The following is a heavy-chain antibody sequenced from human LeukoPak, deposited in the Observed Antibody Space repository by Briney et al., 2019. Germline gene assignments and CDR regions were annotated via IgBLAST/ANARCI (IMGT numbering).Heavy chain of an antibody. V-gene: IGHV4-34*01. CDR2: INHSGST. CDR3: ASLFQPDIVVVPAARGWFDP. D-gene: IGHD2-2*01. Sequence: SETLSLTCAVYGGSFSGYYWSRIRQPPGKGLEWIGEINHSGSTNYNPSLKSRVTISVDTSKNQFSLKLSSVTAADTAVYYCASLFQPDIVVVPAARGWFDPWGQGTLVTVSS. CDR1: GGSFSGYY. J-gene: IGHJ5*02.